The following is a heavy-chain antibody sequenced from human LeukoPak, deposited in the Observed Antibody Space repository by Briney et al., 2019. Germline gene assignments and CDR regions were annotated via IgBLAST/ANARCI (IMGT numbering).Heavy chain of an antibody. Sequence: NPSETLSLTCTVSGGSISSYYWSWIRQPPGKGLEWIGYIYYSGSTNYNPSLKSRVTISVDTSKNQFSLKLSSVTAADTAVYYCARQSSRTYSGSYSYWFDPWGQGTLVTVSS. CDR3: ARQSSRTYSGSYSYWFDP. CDR2: IYYSGST. V-gene: IGHV4-59*08. J-gene: IGHJ5*02. D-gene: IGHD1-26*01. CDR1: GGSISSYY.